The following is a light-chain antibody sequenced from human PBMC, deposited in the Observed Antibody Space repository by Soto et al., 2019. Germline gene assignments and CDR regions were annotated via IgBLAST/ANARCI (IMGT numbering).Light chain of an antibody. CDR1: NSNIGSST. CDR3: AAWDDSLIGVV. V-gene: IGLV1-44*01. Sequence: QSVLTQPPSLSGTPGQRVTISCSGSNSNIGSSTVNWYQQLPGSAPKVLIYNDHHRPSGVPDRFSGSRSGTSASLAISGLQSEDDADYYCAAWDDSLIGVVFGGGTKVTVL. J-gene: IGLJ2*01. CDR2: NDH.